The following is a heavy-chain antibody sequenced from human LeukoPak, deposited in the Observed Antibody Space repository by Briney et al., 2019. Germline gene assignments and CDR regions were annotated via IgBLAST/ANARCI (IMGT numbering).Heavy chain of an antibody. Sequence: SETLSLTCTVSGGSISSYYWSWIRQPAGKGLEWIGRIYTSGSNNYDPSLMSRGTMSVDTSKNQFSLKLSSATAADTAVYYCASGWYDYFDYWGQATLVTVSS. CDR2: IYTSGSN. D-gene: IGHD6-19*01. CDR3: ASGWYDYFDY. V-gene: IGHV4-4*07. J-gene: IGHJ4*02. CDR1: GGSISSYY.